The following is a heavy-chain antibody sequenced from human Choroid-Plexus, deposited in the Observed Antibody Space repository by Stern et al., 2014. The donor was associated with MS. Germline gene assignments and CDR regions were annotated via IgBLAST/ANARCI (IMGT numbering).Heavy chain of an antibody. D-gene: IGHD3-16*01. J-gene: IGHJ4*02. CDR2: IYPSDSDT. CDR1: GYSFTTYW. Sequence: VQLVQSGAEVKKPGESLKISCKGSGYSFTTYWVAWVRQMPGKGLEWMGIIYPSDSDTRYSPSFLVQVSISVDKSISTAYLQWSSLKASDSAMYYCARLRLLTYGLDSWGQGTLVTVSS. V-gene: IGHV5-51*01. CDR3: ARLRLLTYGLDS.